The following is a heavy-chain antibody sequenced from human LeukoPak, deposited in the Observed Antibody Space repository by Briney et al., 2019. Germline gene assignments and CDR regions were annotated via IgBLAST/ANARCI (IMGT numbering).Heavy chain of an antibody. D-gene: IGHD3-3*01. CDR1: GFTFSSYA. CDR2: ISGSGGST. Sequence: GGSLRLSCAASGFTFSSYAMSWVRQAPGKGLEWVSAISGSGGSTYYADTVKGRFTISRDNSKNTLYLQMNSLRAEDTAVYYCAKVTRTDYDFWSGYYGGYFDYWGQGTLVTVSS. CDR3: AKVTRTDYDFWSGYYGGYFDY. V-gene: IGHV3-23*01. J-gene: IGHJ4*02.